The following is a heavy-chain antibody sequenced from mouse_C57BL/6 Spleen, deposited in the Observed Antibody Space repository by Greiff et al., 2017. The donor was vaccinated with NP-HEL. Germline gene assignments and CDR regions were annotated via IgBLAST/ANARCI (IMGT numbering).Heavy chain of an antibody. V-gene: IGHV5-17*01. CDR3: ARKEGFYSNYFDY. Sequence: EVMLVESGGGLVKPGGSLKLSCAASGFTFSDYGMHWVRQAPEKGLEWVAYISSGSSTIYYADTVKGRFTISRDNAKNTLFLQMTRLRSEDTAMYYCARKEGFYSNYFDYWGQGTTLTVSS. J-gene: IGHJ2*01. CDR1: GFTFSDYG. D-gene: IGHD2-5*01. CDR2: ISSGSSTI.